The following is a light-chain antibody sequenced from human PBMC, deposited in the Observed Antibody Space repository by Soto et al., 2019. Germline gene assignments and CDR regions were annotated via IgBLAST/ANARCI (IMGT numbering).Light chain of an antibody. CDR2: GAS. Sequence: XILLTQSPCTLSLSPGEGATRSCRASQSVSSSYIAWYQQRPGQTPSLLIYGASTRATGIPQRLSGSGSGTHFTITISRLEPGDFAVYYCQHFGGTTFTFGQVTRLAIK. V-gene: IGKV3-20*01. CDR1: QSVSSSY. J-gene: IGKJ5*01. CDR3: QHFGGTTFT.